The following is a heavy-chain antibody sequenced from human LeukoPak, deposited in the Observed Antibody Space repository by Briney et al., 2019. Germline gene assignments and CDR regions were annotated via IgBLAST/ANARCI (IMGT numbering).Heavy chain of an antibody. V-gene: IGHV3-30*02. CDR2: IRYDGSNK. Sequence: GGSLRLSCAASGFTFSSYGMDWVRQAPGKGLEWVAFIRYDGSNKYYADSVKGRFTISRDNSKNTLYLQMNSLRAEDTAVYYCAKAGSGSYRWYYFDYWGQGTLVTVSS. CDR1: GFTFSSYG. J-gene: IGHJ4*02. CDR3: AKAGSGSYRWYYFDY. D-gene: IGHD1-26*01.